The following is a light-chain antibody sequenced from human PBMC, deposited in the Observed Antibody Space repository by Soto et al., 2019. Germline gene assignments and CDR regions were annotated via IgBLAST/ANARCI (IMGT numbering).Light chain of an antibody. Sequence: QSALTQPASVSGSPGQSITISCTATSSDVGGYNFVSWYQQHPGKVPKLMIFDVNRRPSGVSDRFSGSKSGNTASLTISGRQAEEEGDYYCCSYTSSSTTVFGSGTKVTVL. V-gene: IGLV2-14*03. CDR3: CSYTSSSTTV. CDR2: DVN. J-gene: IGLJ1*01. CDR1: SSDVGGYNF.